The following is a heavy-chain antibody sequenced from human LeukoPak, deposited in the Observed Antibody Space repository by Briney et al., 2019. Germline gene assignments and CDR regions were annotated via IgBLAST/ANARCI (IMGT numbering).Heavy chain of an antibody. J-gene: IGHJ4*02. Sequence: GEPLKISCKGSGYNFGDHYVAWVRQMPGKGLEWMGDIYPGDSEARYSPSFQGQVTISADKSIATAYLHWSSLKASDTAIYYCARSGDYFEYWGQGTLVTVSS. CDR3: ARSGDYFEY. D-gene: IGHD1-26*01. V-gene: IGHV5-51*01. CDR1: GYNFGDHY. CDR2: IYPGDSEA.